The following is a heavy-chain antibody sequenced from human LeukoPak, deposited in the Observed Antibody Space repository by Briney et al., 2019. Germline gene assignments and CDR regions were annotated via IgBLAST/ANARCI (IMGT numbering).Heavy chain of an antibody. CDR2: IYYSGTT. D-gene: IGHD6-19*01. V-gene: IGHV4-59*01. CDR1: GGSIISNYY. J-gene: IGHJ4*02. Sequence: PSETLSLTCSVSGGSIISNYYFGWIRQPPGKGLEWIGYIYYSGTTNYNPSLKSRVTISVDTSKNQFSLKLSSVTAADTAVYYCARGGSGWSQFDYWGQGILVTVSS. CDR3: ARGGSGWSQFDY.